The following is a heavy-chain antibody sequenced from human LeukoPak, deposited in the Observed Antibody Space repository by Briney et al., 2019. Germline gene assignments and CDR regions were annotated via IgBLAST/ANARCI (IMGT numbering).Heavy chain of an antibody. Sequence: GASVKVSCKASGYTFTSYYLHWVRQAPGQGLEWMGMVNPSGGSTSYAQKFQGRVSMTRDTSTTTVYMELSSLRSDDTAVYYCARRHKHYYQIDSWGQGTLVTVSS. CDR2: VNPSGGST. D-gene: IGHD1-26*01. J-gene: IGHJ4*02. V-gene: IGHV1-46*01. CDR3: ARRHKHYYQIDS. CDR1: GYTFTSYY.